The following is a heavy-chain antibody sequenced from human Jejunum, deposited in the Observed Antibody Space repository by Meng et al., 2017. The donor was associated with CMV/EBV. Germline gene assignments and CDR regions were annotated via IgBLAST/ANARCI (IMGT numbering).Heavy chain of an antibody. CDR3: ARVRIGCSSTSCYFDH. D-gene: IGHD2-2*01. J-gene: IGHJ4*02. V-gene: IGHV1-2*02. Sequence: GYTFSEYYMEWLRQAPGQGLEWMGWINPNSGDTKYAQKFQGRVTMTRDTFISAAYMELSSLGSDDTAVFYCARVRIGCSSTSCYFDHWGQGTLVTVSS. CDR1: GYTFSEYY. CDR2: INPNSGDT.